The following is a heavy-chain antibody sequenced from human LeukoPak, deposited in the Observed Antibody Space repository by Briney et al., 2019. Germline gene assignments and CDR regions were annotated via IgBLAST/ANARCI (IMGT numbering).Heavy chain of an antibody. CDR1: GGSIRGYY. J-gene: IGHJ4*02. CDR2: IYSSGST. V-gene: IGHV4-59*12. D-gene: IGHD6-13*01. CDR3: ARGPPSIIAAAVFDY. Sequence: PSETLSLTCNVSGGSIRGYYWSWIRQPPGKGLEWIGYIYSSGSTNYNPSLKSRVTMSVDTSKNQFSLKVNSVTAADTAVYYCARGPPSIIAAAVFDYWGQGTLVTVSS.